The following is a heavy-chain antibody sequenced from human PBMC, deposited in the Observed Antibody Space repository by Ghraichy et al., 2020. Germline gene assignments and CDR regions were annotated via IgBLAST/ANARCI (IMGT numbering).Heavy chain of an antibody. CDR3: AKNPTPISMITVMTRTGPGYFDN. CDR2: ISATGAST. J-gene: IGHJ4*02. Sequence: LSLTCAASGFTFSNFALAWVRQTPGKGLEWVSGISATGASTYYADSVKGRFSISRDNSRNTLYLQMNSLRVEDTALYFCAKNPTPISMITVMTRTGPGYFDNWGQGTLVAVSS. D-gene: IGHD3-22*01. V-gene: IGHV3-23*01. CDR1: GFTFSNFA.